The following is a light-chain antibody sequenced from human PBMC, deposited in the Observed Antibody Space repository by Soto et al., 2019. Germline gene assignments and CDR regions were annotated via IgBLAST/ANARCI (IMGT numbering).Light chain of an antibody. CDR1: GNDIGSYNL. CDR3: SSYTRSDIFV. V-gene: IGLV2-14*02. J-gene: IGLJ1*01. CDR2: EVT. Sequence: QSVLTQPASVSGSPGQSITISCTGSGNDIGSYNLVSWYQQHPDKAPKVMIYEVTNRPSGVSNRFSGSKSGNTASLTISGLQAEDEADYYCSSYTRSDIFVFGTGTKVTVL.